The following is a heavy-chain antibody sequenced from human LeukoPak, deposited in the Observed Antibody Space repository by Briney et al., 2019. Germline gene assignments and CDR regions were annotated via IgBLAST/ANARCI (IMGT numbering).Heavy chain of an antibody. Sequence: GGSLRLSCAASGFTFSSYAMNWVRQAPGKGLEWVSAISGSGAGTYYADSVKGRFTISRDNSKNTLYLQMNSLRAEDTAVYYCATDQRYAFDYWGQGILVTVSS. CDR3: ATDQRYAFDY. CDR2: ISGSGAGT. CDR1: GFTFSSYA. J-gene: IGHJ4*02. V-gene: IGHV3-23*01. D-gene: IGHD3-9*01.